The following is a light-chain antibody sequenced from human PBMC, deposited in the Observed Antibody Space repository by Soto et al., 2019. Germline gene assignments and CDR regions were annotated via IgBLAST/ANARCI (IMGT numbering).Light chain of an antibody. V-gene: IGKV1-39*01. CDR2: AAS. J-gene: IGKJ1*01. CDR1: QSISNY. CDR3: QKSFSTPGK. Sequence: DIPIAQFPSPPFSSLGSEIPLTWRASQSISNYLNWYQQKSGKAPKLLIYAASSLQSGVPSRFSGSGSGTDFSLTIGSLQPEDFATYYCQKSFSTPGKFGQGTKVDIK.